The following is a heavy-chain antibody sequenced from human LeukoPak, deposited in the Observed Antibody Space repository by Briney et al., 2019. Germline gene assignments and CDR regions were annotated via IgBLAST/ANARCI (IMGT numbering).Heavy chain of an antibody. CDR1: GGSISSGGYY. D-gene: IGHD6-19*01. CDR3: ARARYSSGWYLDY. J-gene: IGHJ4*02. V-gene: IGHV4-31*03. CDR2: VYYSGST. Sequence: SETLSLTCTVSGGSISSGGYYWSWIRQHPGKGLEWIGYVYYSGSTYYNPSLKSRVTISVDTSKNQFSLKLSSVTAADTAVYYCARARYSSGWYLDYWGQGTLVTVSS.